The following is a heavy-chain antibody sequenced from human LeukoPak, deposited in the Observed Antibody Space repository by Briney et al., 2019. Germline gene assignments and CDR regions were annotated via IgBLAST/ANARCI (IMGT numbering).Heavy chain of an antibody. Sequence: ASVKVSCKASGYTFTSYGISWVRQAPGQGLEWMGWISAYNGNTNYAQKLQGRVTMTTDTSTSTAYMELRSLRSGDTAVYYCARTQNPYGSGSYYDYWGQGTLVTVSS. CDR1: GYTFTSYG. J-gene: IGHJ4*02. CDR2: ISAYNGNT. D-gene: IGHD3-10*01. CDR3: ARTQNPYGSGSYYDY. V-gene: IGHV1-18*01.